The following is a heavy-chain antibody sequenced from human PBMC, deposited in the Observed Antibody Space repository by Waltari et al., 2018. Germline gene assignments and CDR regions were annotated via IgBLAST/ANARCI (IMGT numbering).Heavy chain of an antibody. Sequence: QVQLVESGGGVVQPGGSLRLSCAASVFTFSSYGMHWFRHAPGKGLEWVAFIRYDGSNKYYADSVKGRFTISRDNSKNTLYLQMNSLRAEDTAVYYCAKDRENIAAAGTVIDYWGQGTLVTVSS. CDR1: VFTFSSYG. J-gene: IGHJ4*02. CDR2: IRYDGSNK. CDR3: AKDRENIAAAGTVIDY. D-gene: IGHD6-13*01. V-gene: IGHV3-30*02.